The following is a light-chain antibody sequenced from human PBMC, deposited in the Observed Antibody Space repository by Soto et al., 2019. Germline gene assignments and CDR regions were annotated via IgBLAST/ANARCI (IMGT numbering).Light chain of an antibody. J-gene: IGKJ5*01. CDR3: LQDYNYPIT. Sequence: EIVMTQSPATLSVSPGERVILSCRASQSVSSNLAWYQQKPGQAPRLLIYGASTRATGIPARFSGSGSGTDFTLTISSLQPEDFATYYCLQDYNYPITFGQGTRLEIK. CDR1: QSVSSN. CDR2: GAS. V-gene: IGKV3-15*01.